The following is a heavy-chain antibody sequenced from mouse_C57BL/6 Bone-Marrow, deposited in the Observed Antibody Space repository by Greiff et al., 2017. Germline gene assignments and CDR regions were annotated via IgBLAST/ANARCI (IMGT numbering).Heavy chain of an antibody. CDR1: GYTFTSYT. V-gene: IGHV1-4*01. CDR3: ARGQYSNYVFAY. J-gene: IGHJ3*01. CDR2: INPSSGYT. D-gene: IGHD2-5*01. Sequence: VQLAESGAELARPGASVKMSCKASGYTFTSYTMHWVKQRPGQGLEWIGYINPSSGYTKYNQKFKDKATLTADKSSSTAYMQLSSLTSEDSAVYYCARGQYSNYVFAYWGQGTLVTVSA.